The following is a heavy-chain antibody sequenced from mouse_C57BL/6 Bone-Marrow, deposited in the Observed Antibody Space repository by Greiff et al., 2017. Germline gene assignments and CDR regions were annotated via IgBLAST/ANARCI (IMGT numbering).Heavy chain of an antibody. J-gene: IGHJ1*03. CDR1: GYTFTSYW. CDR2: IYPSDSET. CDR3: ARGGGSSLWYFDV. D-gene: IGHD1-1*01. Sequence: QVQLKQPGAELVRPGSSVKLSCKASGYTFTSYWMDWVKQRPGQGLEWIGNIYPSDSETHYNQKFKDKATLTVDKSSSTAYMQLSSLTSEDSAVYYCARGGGSSLWYFDVWGTGTTVTVSS. V-gene: IGHV1-61*01.